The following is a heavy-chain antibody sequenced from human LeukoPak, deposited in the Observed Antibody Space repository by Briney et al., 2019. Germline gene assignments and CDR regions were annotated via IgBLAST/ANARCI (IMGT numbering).Heavy chain of an antibody. V-gene: IGHV1-2*02. D-gene: IGHD3-10*01. CDR2: INPNSGGT. CDR3: AREYYYGSGSYSPY. J-gene: IGHJ4*02. CDR1: GYTFTGYY. Sequence: ASVKVSCKASGYTFTGYYMHWVRQAPGQGLEWMGWINPNSGGTNYAQKFQGRVTMTRDTSISTAYMELSRLRSDDTAVYYCAREYYYGSGSYSPYWGQGTLVTVSS.